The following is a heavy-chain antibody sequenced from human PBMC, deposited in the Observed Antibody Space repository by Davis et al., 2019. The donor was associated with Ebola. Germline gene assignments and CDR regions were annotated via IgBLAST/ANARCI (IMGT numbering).Heavy chain of an antibody. CDR2: IIPALTIA. CDR3: ARGRNGGWDFDY. J-gene: IGHJ4*02. Sequence: SVKVSCKASGGTFSTYAISWVRQAPGQGLEWMGRIIPALTIANYAQHFQGRLTLTTDPSTSTVYMELRRLTSDDTAEYYCARGRNGGWDFDYWGQGTRVTVSS. D-gene: IGHD6-19*01. CDR1: GGTFSTYA. V-gene: IGHV1-69*04.